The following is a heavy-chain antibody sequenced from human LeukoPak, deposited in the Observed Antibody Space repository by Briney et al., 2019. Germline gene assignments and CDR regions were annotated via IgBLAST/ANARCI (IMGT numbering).Heavy chain of an antibody. CDR1: GGSISSISYY. CDR2: INHSGST. Sequence: SETLSLTCTVSGGSISSISYYWSWIRQPPGKGLEWIGEINHSGSTNYNPSLKSRVTISVDTSKNQFSLKLSSVTAADTAVYYCARETVVHRKRRYFDYWGQGTLVTVSS. CDR3: ARETVVHRKRRYFDY. J-gene: IGHJ4*02. D-gene: IGHD4-23*01. V-gene: IGHV4-39*07.